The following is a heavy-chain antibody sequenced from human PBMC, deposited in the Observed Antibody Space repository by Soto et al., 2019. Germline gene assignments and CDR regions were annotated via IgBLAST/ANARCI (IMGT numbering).Heavy chain of an antibody. Sequence: ASVKVSCKASGYTFTSYAMHWVRQAPGQRLEWMGWINAGNGNTKYSQKFQGRVTITRDTSASTAYMELSSLRSEDTAVYYCARKEMATIAYIDYWGQGTLVTVSS. D-gene: IGHD5-12*01. CDR3: ARKEMATIAYIDY. CDR2: INAGNGNT. J-gene: IGHJ4*02. V-gene: IGHV1-3*01. CDR1: GYTFTSYA.